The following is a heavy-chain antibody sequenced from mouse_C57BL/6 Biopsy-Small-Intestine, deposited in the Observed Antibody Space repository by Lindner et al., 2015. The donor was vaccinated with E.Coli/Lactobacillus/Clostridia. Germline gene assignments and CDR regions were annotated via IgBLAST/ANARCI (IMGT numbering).Heavy chain of an antibody. Sequence: VQLQESGAELVKPGASVKISCKTSGYAFSSYWMNWVKQRPGKGLEWIGRISPGNGDTNYNGKFKGKATLTADKSSSIVYMQLSSLTSEDSAVYFCARSRDNNFFDYWGQGTTLAVSS. J-gene: IGHJ2*01. V-gene: IGHV1-80*01. D-gene: IGHD3-3*01. CDR3: ARSRDNNFFDY. CDR2: ISPGNGDT. CDR1: GYAFSSYW.